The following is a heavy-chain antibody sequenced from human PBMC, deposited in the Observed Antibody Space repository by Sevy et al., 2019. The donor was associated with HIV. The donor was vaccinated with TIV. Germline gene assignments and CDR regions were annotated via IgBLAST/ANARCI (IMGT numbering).Heavy chain of an antibody. Sequence: GGSLRLSCAASGFTFDDYGMSWVRQAPGKGLEWVSSISSSSSYIYYADSVKGRFTISRDNAKNSLYLQMNSLRAEDTAVYYCARGTGYDILTGYHFDYWGQGTLVTVSS. CDR2: ISSSSSYI. V-gene: IGHV3-21*01. J-gene: IGHJ4*02. CDR1: GFTFDDYG. D-gene: IGHD3-9*01. CDR3: ARGTGYDILTGYHFDY.